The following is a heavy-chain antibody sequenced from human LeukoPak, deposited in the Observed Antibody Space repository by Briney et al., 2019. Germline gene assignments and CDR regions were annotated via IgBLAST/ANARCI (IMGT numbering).Heavy chain of an antibody. J-gene: IGHJ2*01. CDR2: IKEDGTDK. CDR1: GFTFSSYW. V-gene: IGHV3-7*01. CDR3: ARDTYRFFDL. Sequence: GGSLRLSCAASGFTFSSYWMGWVRQARGRGLEWVADIKEDGTDKYSVDSVKGRFTISRDNAKNSLYLQMDSLRAEDTAVYYCARDTYRFFDLWGRGTLVTVSS.